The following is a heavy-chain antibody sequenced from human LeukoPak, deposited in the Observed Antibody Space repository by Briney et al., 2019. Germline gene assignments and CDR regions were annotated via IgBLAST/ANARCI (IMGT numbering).Heavy chain of an antibody. CDR2: IKQDGSEK. D-gene: IGHD3-3*01. J-gene: IGHJ6*03. CDR1: GFTFSSYW. Sequence: GGSLRLSCAASGFTFSSYWMSWVRQAPGKGLEWVANIKQDGSEKYYVDSVKGRFTISRDNAKNSLYLQMNSLRAEDTAVYYCARDQSGNYDFWSGYWGHYYYYMDVWGKGTTVTVSS. V-gene: IGHV3-7*01. CDR3: ARDQSGNYDFWSGYWGHYYYYMDV.